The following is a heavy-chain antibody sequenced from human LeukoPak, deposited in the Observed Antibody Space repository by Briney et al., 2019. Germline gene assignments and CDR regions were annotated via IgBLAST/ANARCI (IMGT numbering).Heavy chain of an antibody. V-gene: IGHV3-21*01. Sequence: GGSLRLSCAASGFTFSSYSMSWVRQAPGKGLEWVSSISSSSSYIYYADSVKGRFTISRDNAKNSPYLQMNSLRAEDTAVYYCAELGITMIGGVWGKGTTVTISS. CDR3: AELGITMIGGV. J-gene: IGHJ6*04. CDR2: ISSSSSYI. CDR1: GFTFSSYS. D-gene: IGHD3-10*02.